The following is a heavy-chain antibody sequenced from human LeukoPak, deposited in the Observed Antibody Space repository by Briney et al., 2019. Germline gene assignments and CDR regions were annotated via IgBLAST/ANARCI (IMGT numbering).Heavy chain of an antibody. CDR3: ARVPVGGYDWVYYYYYYMDV. CDR2: IKQDGSEK. J-gene: IGHJ6*03. Sequence: GGSLRLSCAASGFTFSSYWMSWVRQAPGKGLEWVANIKQDGSEKYYVDSVKGRFTISRDNAKNSLYLQMNSLRAEDTAVYYCARVPVGGYDWVYYYYYYMDVWGKGTTVTVSS. V-gene: IGHV3-7*01. CDR1: GFTFSSYW. D-gene: IGHD3-16*01.